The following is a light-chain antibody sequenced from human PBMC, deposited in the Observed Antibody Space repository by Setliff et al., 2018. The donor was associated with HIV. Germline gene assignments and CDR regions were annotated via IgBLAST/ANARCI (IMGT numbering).Light chain of an antibody. CDR2: NVN. Sequence: QSALTQPASVSGSPGQTITISCTGTSSDIGGHNYVSWYQQHPGEAPRLIIYNVNNRPSGVSSRFSGSKSGNTASLSISELRAEDETDYYCTSYTGGNTRVFGTGTKVTVL. CDR1: SSDIGGHNY. CDR3: TSYTGGNTRV. V-gene: IGLV2-14*03. J-gene: IGLJ1*01.